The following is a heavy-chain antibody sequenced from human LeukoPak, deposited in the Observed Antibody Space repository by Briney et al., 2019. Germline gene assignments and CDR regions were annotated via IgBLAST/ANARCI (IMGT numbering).Heavy chain of an antibody. CDR3: ARDHLDVVVPAATNWFDP. CDR1: GGTFSSYA. J-gene: IGHJ5*02. V-gene: IGHV1-69*05. CDR2: IIPIFGTA. D-gene: IGHD2-2*01. Sequence: SVKVSCKASGGTFSSYAISWVRQAPGQGLEWMGRIIPIFGTANYAQKFQGRVTITTDESTSTAYMELSSLRSEDTAVYYRARDHLDVVVPAATNWFDPWGQGTLVTVSS.